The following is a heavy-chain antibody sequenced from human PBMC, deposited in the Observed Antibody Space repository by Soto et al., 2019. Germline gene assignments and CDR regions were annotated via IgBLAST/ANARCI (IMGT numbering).Heavy chain of an antibody. Sequence: QVQLVQSGAEVKKPGASVKVSCKASGYTFTSYYMHWVRQAPGQGLEWMGIINPSGGSTSYAQKFQGGVTMTRDTSTSTVYMELSSLRSEDTAVYYCARAPEDDFWSGYSVLNFDYWGQGTLVTVSS. V-gene: IGHV1-46*01. CDR3: ARAPEDDFWSGYSVLNFDY. CDR2: INPSGGST. D-gene: IGHD3-3*01. J-gene: IGHJ4*02. CDR1: GYTFTSYY.